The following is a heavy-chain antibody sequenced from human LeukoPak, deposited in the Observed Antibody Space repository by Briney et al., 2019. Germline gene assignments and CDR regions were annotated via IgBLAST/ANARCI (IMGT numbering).Heavy chain of an antibody. V-gene: IGHV3-30-3*01. CDR2: ISYDGSNK. D-gene: IGHD4-17*01. CDR1: GFTFSGYA. Sequence: GGSLRLSCAASGFTFSGYAMHWVRQAPGKGLEWVAVISYDGSNKYYADSVKGRFTISRDNSKNTLYLQINSLRVEDTAVYYCARGRGAYDDYEGDHWGQGTLVTVSS. CDR3: ARGRGAYDDYEGDH. J-gene: IGHJ4*02.